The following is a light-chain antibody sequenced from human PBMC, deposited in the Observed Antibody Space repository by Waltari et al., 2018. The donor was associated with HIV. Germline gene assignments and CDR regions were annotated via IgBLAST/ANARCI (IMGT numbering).Light chain of an antibody. Sequence: QSVLTQPPSASGTPGQRVTIPCSGSSANVGNTVYWYQQLPGTAPKVLIYRDNQRPSGVPYRFSGSRSGTSASLDVSGLRSEDEANDFCAAWDDILSGWVFGGGTKLTVL. V-gene: IGLV1-47*01. CDR1: SANVGNT. J-gene: IGLJ3*02. CDR2: RDN. CDR3: AAWDDILSGWV.